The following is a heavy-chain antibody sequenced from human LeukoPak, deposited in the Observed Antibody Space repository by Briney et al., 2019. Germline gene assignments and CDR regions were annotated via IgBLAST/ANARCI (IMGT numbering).Heavy chain of an antibody. V-gene: IGHV4-59*02. CDR2: MYFSGST. D-gene: IGHD5-18*01. CDR1: GDSVKSCY. Sequence: PSETLSLTCAVSGDSVKSCYWNWIRQPPGRGLEWIGFMYFSGSTNYSPSLKSRVTMAIDTSKSQFSLKLSSVTAADTAVYYCARSVGTAMAEDAFDIWGQGTMVTVSS. J-gene: IGHJ3*02. CDR3: ARSVGTAMAEDAFDI.